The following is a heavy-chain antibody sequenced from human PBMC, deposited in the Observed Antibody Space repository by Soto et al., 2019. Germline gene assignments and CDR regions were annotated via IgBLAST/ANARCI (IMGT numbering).Heavy chain of an antibody. Sequence: ASVKVSCQASGYTFTSYGISWVRQAPGQGLEWMGWISAYNGNTNYAQKLQGRVTMTTDTSTSTAYMELRSLRSDDTAVYYCARTPYDILTVRFDYWGQGTLVTVSS. D-gene: IGHD3-9*01. CDR3: ARTPYDILTVRFDY. CDR1: GYTFTSYG. J-gene: IGHJ4*02. CDR2: ISAYNGNT. V-gene: IGHV1-18*01.